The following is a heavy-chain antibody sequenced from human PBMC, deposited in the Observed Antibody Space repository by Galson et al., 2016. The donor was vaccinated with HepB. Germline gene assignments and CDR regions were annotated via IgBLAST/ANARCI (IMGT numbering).Heavy chain of an antibody. J-gene: IGHJ5*02. CDR2: INPDSGGT. CDR3: TRGAVPGRRPRFDP. Sequence: SVKVSCKASGYTFTGYYIHWVRQAPGQGLEWMGWINPDSGGTSYAQKFQGRVTMTRDTSIGTAYMELSRLTSDDTALYYCTRGAVPGRRPRFDPWGQGTLVTVSS. D-gene: IGHD6-19*01. V-gene: IGHV1-2*02. CDR1: GYTFTGYY.